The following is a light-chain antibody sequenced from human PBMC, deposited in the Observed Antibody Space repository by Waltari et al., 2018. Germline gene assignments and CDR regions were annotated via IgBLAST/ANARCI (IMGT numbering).Light chain of an antibody. J-gene: IGLJ1*01. CDR1: SSDVGNYNL. CDR3: CSYAGSSTYV. V-gene: IGLV2-23*01. Sequence: QSALPQPAPVSGSPGQSITISCTGTSSDVGNYNLVSWYQQHPGKAPKLMISAGSKRPSGVSNRFSGSKSGNTASLTISGLQAEDEADYYCCSYAGSSTYVFGTGTKVTVL. CDR2: AGS.